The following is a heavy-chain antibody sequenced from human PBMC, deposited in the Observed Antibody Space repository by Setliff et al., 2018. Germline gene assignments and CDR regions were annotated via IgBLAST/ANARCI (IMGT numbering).Heavy chain of an antibody. J-gene: IGHJ6*03. Sequence: GGSLRLSCAASGFTFSSYSIHWVRQAPGKGLEWVAVISYGRGKEYYGDSVKGRFTISRGNFKNTLYLQMSSLRVEDTAVYYCAKDVGRGSGYYYYTDVWGKGTTVTVSS. CDR1: GFTFSSYS. V-gene: IGHV3-30*04. D-gene: IGHD2-15*01. CDR3: AKDVGRGSGYYYYTDV. CDR2: ISYGRGKE.